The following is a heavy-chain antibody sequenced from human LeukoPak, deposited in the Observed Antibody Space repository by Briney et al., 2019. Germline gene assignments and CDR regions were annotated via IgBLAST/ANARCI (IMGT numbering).Heavy chain of an antibody. CDR2: VRNDGSNE. J-gene: IGHJ5*02. D-gene: IGHD5-12*01. Sequence: GRSLRLSCTASGFVLSDYGMHWVCQAPGKGLDWVAFVRNDGSNEYYVGSVKGRFTISRDKSKNTLYLQMNSLRAEDTAVYSCAKESDSGYHSEGPKTWGRGTLVTVSS. CDR1: GFVLSDYG. V-gene: IGHV3-30*02. CDR3: AKESDSGYHSEGPKT.